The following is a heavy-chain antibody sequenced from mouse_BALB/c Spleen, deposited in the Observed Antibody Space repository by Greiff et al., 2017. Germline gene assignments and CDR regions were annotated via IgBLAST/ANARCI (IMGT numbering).Heavy chain of an antibody. J-gene: IGHJ2*01. CDR1: GFTFSSYG. Sequence: EVMLVESGGGLVQPGGSLKLSCAASGFTFSSYGMSWVRQTPDKRLELVATINSNGGSTYYPDSVKGRFTISRDNAKNTLYLQMSSLKSEDTAMYYCAREGDDYEEGVDYWGQGTTLTVSS. V-gene: IGHV5-6-3*01. D-gene: IGHD2-4*01. CDR2: INSNGGST. CDR3: AREGDDYEEGVDY.